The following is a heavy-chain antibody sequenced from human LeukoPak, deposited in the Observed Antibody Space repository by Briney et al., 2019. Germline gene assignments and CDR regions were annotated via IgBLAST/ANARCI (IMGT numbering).Heavy chain of an antibody. J-gene: IGHJ4*02. CDR1: GFTFSTYG. V-gene: IGHV3-30*02. CDR3: AERDAVGFDY. CDR2: IVYDGSDK. D-gene: IGHD3-16*01. Sequence: GGSLRLSCAASGFTFSTYGMHWVRQAPGKGLEWVAVIVYDGSDKYYADSVRGRFTISRGNSKNTLYLQMNSLRAEDTAVYYCAERDAVGFDYWGQGTLVTVSS.